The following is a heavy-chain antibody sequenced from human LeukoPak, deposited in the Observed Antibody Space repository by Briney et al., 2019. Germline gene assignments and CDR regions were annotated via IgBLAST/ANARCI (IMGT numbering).Heavy chain of an antibody. D-gene: IGHD5-18*01. CDR1: GGSISSYY. V-gene: IGHV4-59*01. J-gene: IGHJ6*03. CDR3: ARVRVRRRYSYGPPAYYMDV. Sequence: PSETLSLTCTVSGGSISSYYWSWIRQPPGKGLEWIGYIYYSGSTNYNPSLKSRVTISVDTSKNQFSLKLSSVTAADTAVYYCARVRVRRRYSYGPPAYYMDVWGKGTTVTISS. CDR2: IYYSGST.